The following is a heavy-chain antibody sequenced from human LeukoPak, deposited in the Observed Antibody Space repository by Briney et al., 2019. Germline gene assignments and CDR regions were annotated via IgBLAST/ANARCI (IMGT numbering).Heavy chain of an antibody. CDR3: ATELVSDYSNKFDS. D-gene: IGHD3-22*01. CDR1: GYTLTELS. J-gene: IGHJ4*02. V-gene: IGHV1-24*01. Sequence: GAAVKVSCKVSGYTLTELSMHWVRQPPGKGLEWMGGFDPEAGETIYAQKFQGRVTMTEDTSTDTAYMELSSLRSEDTAVYYCATELVSDYSNKFDSWGKGTLVAVSS. CDR2: FDPEAGET.